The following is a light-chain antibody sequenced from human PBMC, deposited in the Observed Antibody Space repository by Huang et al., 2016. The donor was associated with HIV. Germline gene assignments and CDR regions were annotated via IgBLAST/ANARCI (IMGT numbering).Light chain of an antibody. Sequence: EIVLTQSPATLSVFPGERVTLSCRASQSVNNTLAWSQHKAGQAPMLLIYSASTRAPGIAARFSGSGSGTDFTLTISSLQSEDFAIYFCQQYDGWPPITFGGGTRVEVK. V-gene: IGKV3-15*01. J-gene: IGKJ4*01. CDR2: SAS. CDR1: QSVNNT. CDR3: QQYDGWPPIT.